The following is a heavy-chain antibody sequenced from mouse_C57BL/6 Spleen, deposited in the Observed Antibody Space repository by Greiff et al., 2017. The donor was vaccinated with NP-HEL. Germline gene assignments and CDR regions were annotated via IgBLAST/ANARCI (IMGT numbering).Heavy chain of an antibody. J-gene: IGHJ4*01. Sequence: EVQLQQQSGAELVRPGASVKLSCTASGFNIKDDYMHWVKQRPEQGLEWIGWIDPENGDTEYASKFQGKATITADTSSNTAYLQLSSLTSEDTAVYYCTTGGYYRVGAMDYWGQGTSVTVSS. D-gene: IGHD2-3*01. V-gene: IGHV14-4*01. CDR3: TTGGYYRVGAMDY. CDR2: IDPENGDT. CDR1: GFNIKDDY.